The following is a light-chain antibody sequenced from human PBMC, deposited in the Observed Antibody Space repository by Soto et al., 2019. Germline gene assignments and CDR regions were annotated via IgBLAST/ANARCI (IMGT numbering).Light chain of an antibody. Sequence: QSVLTQPPSVSGAPGQRVTISCTGSYSNIGAGYDVHWYQQLPGTAPKLLIYGNTNRPSGVPDRFSGSKSGTSASLAITGLQAEDEADYYCQSYDSGLSVSGVFGTGNKLTVL. CDR2: GNT. J-gene: IGLJ1*01. CDR3: QSYDSGLSVSGV. CDR1: YSNIGAGYD. V-gene: IGLV1-40*01.